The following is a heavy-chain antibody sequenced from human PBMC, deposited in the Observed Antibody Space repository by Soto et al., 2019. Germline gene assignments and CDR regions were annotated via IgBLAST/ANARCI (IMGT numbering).Heavy chain of an antibody. CDR1: GGSISSYY. J-gene: IGHJ4*02. CDR2: IYYSGST. Sequence: QVQLQESGPGLVKPSETLSLTCTVSGGSISSYYWSWIRQPPGKGLEWIGYIYYSGSTNYTPSLKSRVTISVDTSKNQFSLKLSSVPAADTAVYYCARGLQLAPWVFDYWGQGTLVTVSS. CDR3: ARGLQLAPWVFDY. V-gene: IGHV4-59*01. D-gene: IGHD6-13*01.